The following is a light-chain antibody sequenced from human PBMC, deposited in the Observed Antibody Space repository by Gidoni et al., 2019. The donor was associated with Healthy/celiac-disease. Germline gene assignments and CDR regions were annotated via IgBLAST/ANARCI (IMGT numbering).Light chain of an antibody. J-gene: IGKJ2*01. Sequence: EIVLTQSPATLSLSPGERATLSCRASQSISTYLAWYQQKRGQAPRLLIYDASNRATGIPARFSGSGSGTDFTLTISSLEPDDFAIYYCQQRSNWPPLYTFGQGTKLEIK. CDR1: QSISTY. CDR2: DAS. V-gene: IGKV3-11*01. CDR3: QQRSNWPPLYT.